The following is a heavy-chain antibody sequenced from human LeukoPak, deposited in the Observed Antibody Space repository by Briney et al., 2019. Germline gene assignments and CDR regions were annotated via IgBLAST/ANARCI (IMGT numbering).Heavy chain of an antibody. V-gene: IGHV5-51*01. CDR1: GDSFTSYW. D-gene: IGHD3-22*01. CDR2: IYPGDSDT. Sequence: GESLKISCKGSGDSFTSYWIGWVRQMPGKGLEWMGIIYPGDSDTRYSPSFQGQVTISADKSISTAYLQWSSLKASDTAMYYCARPYYYDSSGGSFDIWGQGTMVTVSS. J-gene: IGHJ3*02. CDR3: ARPYYYDSSGGSFDI.